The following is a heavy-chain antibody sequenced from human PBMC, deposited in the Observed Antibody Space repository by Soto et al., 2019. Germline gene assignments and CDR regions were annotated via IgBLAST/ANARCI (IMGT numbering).Heavy chain of an antibody. V-gene: IGHV1-69*01. J-gene: IGHJ4*02. D-gene: IGHD2-8*02. CDR2: IVPIFGTA. CDR1: GGTFSNYA. Sequence: QVQLVQSGAEVKKPGSSVKVSCRTSGGTFSNYAISWVRQAPGQGLEWMGGIVPIFGTATYAQKFQGRVTITADESTSTAYMELSSLRSDDTAVYYCASPTGKLEYWGQGTLVNVSS. CDR3: ASPTGKLEY.